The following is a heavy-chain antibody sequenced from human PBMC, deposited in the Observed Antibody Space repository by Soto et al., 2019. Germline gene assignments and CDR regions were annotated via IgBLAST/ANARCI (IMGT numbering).Heavy chain of an antibody. CDR2: MFYSGST. CDR1: GGSVNSDSHY. D-gene: IGHD3-22*01. CDR3: ARGPYDSSGFYSAFDI. V-gene: IGHV4-61*01. Sequence: SETLSLTCTVSGGSVNSDSHYWSWIRQPPGKGLEWIGHMFYSGSTNYNPSLKSRVTISGDTSKNQFSLKLSSVTAADTAVFYCARGPYDSSGFYSAFDIWGQGTMVTAS. J-gene: IGHJ3*02.